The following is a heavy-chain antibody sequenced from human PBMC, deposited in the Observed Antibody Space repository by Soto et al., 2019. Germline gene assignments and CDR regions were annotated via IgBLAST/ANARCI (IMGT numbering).Heavy chain of an antibody. CDR2: ISAYNGNR. J-gene: IGHJ5*02. CDR3: ARASTYYDILTGYYISWFDP. Sequence: QVQLVQSGAEVKKPGASVKVSCKASGYTFTSYGISWVRQAPGQGLEWMGWISAYNGNRNYAQKLQGRVTMTTDTSTSTAYMELRSLRSDDTAVYYCARASTYYDILTGYYISWFDPWGQGTLVTVSS. D-gene: IGHD3-9*01. V-gene: IGHV1-18*01. CDR1: GYTFTSYG.